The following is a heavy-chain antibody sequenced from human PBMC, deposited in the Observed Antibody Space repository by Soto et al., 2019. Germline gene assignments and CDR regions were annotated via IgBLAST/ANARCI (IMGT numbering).Heavy chain of an antibody. D-gene: IGHD6-13*01. CDR2: IYSGGST. Sequence: EVQLVETGGGLIQPGGSLRLSCAASGFTVSSNYMSWVRQAPGKGLEWVSVIYSGGSTYYADSVKGRFTISRDNSKNTLYLQMNSLRAEDTAVYYCARGGPGIAAFMEVWGQGNTVTVSS. CDR1: GFTVSSNY. V-gene: IGHV3-53*02. CDR3: ARGGPGIAAFMEV. J-gene: IGHJ6*02.